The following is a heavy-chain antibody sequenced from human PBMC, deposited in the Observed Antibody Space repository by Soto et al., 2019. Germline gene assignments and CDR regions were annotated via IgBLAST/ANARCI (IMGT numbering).Heavy chain of an antibody. CDR1: GASISGFY. D-gene: IGHD3-16*01. CDR3: VGDGTKTLRDWFDP. J-gene: IGHJ5*02. Sequence: SETLSLTCTVSGASISGFYWSWIRKSAGKGLEWIGRIYATGTTDYNPSLKRRDMMSVATSKKQFSLKLRSVTAADTAVYYFVGDGTKTLRDWFDPWGQG. V-gene: IGHV4-4*07. CDR2: IYATGTT.